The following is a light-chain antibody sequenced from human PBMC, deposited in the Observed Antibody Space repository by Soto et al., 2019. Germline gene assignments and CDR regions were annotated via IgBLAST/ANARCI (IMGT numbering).Light chain of an antibody. CDR1: STDFVSYNR. CDR2: EVS. J-gene: IGLJ1*01. CDR3: SLYTSENAYV. V-gene: IGLV2-18*01. Sequence: ALTQPPSVSGSPGQSVTISCTGTSTDFVSYNRVSWYQQPPGTAPKLMIYEVSKRPSGVPDRFSGSKSGNTASLTISGLQAADEADYYCSLYTSENAYVFGTGTKGTVL.